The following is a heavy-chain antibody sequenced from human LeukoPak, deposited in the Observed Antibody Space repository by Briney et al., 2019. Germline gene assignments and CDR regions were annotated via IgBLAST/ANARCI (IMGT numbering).Heavy chain of an antibody. D-gene: IGHD2-2*02. CDR2: IYYSGST. CDR1: GGSISSSSYY. J-gene: IGHJ6*02. V-gene: IGHV4-39*01. CDR3: ARVVVVPAAIGLNYYYGMDV. Sequence: SETLSLTCTVSGGSISSSSYYWGWIRQPPGKGLEWIGSIYYSGSTYYNPSLKGRVTISVDTSKNQFSLKLSSVTAADTAVYYCARVVVVPAAIGLNYYYGMDVWGQGTTVTVSS.